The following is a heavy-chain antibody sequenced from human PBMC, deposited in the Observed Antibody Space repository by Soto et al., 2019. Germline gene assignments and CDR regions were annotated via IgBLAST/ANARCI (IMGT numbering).Heavy chain of an antibody. V-gene: IGHV3-30-3*01. CDR3: ARWFGPYYDFWSGYFYYYYGMDV. J-gene: IGHJ6*02. Sequence: PGGSLRLSCAASGFTFSSYAMHWVRQAPGKGLEWVAVISYDGSNKYYADSVKGRFTISRDNSKNTLYPQMNSLRAEDTAVYYCARWFGPYYDFWSGYFYYYYGMDVWGQGTTVTVSS. CDR2: ISYDGSNK. D-gene: IGHD3-3*01. CDR1: GFTFSSYA.